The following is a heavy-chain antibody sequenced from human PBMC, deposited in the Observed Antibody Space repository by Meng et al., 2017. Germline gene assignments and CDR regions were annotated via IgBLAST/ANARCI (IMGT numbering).Heavy chain of an antibody. J-gene: IGHJ4*02. CDR3: ARGPGRYYYGSGSYHRGFDY. CDR2: INHSGST. V-gene: IGHV4-34*01. CDR1: CGSFSGYH. D-gene: IGHD3-10*01. Sequence: QVTLPQGGAGRFKPSETLSLTCAVYCGSFSGYHGSWIRQPPGKGLEWIGEINHSGSTNYNPSLKSRVTISVDTSKNQFSLKLSSVTAADTAVYYCARGPGRYYYGSGSYHRGFDYWGQGTLVTVSS.